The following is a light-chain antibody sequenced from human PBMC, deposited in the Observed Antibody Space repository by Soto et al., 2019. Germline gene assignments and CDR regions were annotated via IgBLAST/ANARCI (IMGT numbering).Light chain of an antibody. CDR1: QSISSG. CDR3: QQYNSYPIT. J-gene: IGKJ5*01. Sequence: DIQMTQSPSTLSASVGDRVTITCRASQSISSGLAWYQQKPGIAPKLLIYDASSLESGVPSRFSGSGSGTEFTLTISSLKPDDFATYYCQQYNSYPITFGQGTRLEIK. CDR2: DAS. V-gene: IGKV1-5*01.